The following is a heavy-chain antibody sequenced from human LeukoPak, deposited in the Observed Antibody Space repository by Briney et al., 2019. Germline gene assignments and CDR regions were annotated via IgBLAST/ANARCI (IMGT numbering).Heavy chain of an antibody. Sequence: GGSLRLSCAASAFSFSSYGMHWVRQAPGKGLEWVAFIGYDGSNKYYADSVKGRFTISRDNSKNALYLQMNSLRAEDTAVYYCAKDERTYYDFWSGYSLGFFDYWGQGTLVTVSS. CDR1: AFSFSSYG. CDR3: AKDERTYYDFWSGYSLGFFDY. J-gene: IGHJ4*02. D-gene: IGHD3-3*01. CDR2: IGYDGSNK. V-gene: IGHV3-30*02.